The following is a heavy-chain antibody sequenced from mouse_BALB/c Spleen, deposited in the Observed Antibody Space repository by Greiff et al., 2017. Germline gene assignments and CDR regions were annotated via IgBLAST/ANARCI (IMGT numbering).Heavy chain of an antibody. D-gene: IGHD2-1*01. CDR1: GFNIKDTY. CDR3: ARIGYGKRGDYYAMDD. J-gene: IGHJ4*01. V-gene: IGHV14-3*02. CDR2: IDPANGNT. Sequence: EVKLQESGAELVKPGASVKLSCTASGFNIKDTYMHWVKQRPEQGLEWIGRIDPANGNTKYDPKFQGKATITADTSSDTAYLQLSSLTSEDTAVYYCARIGYGKRGDYYAMDDWGQGTSVTVSS.